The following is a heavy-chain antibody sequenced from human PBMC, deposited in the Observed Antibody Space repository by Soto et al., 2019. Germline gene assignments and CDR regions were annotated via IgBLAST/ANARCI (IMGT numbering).Heavy chain of an antibody. D-gene: IGHD2-15*01. J-gene: IGHJ6*03. CDR2: INPNSGVT. Sequence: QVQLVQSGAEVKKPGASVTVSCRSSGDTFNDYYIHWVRQAPGQGLGWMGWINPNSGVTKYAQKFQGGVTMTRDTSIKTVDMQLSRLRSAATAVYYCARESGGATATLDYYYFDMDVWGTGTTVTVSS. CDR3: ARESGGATATLDYYYFDMDV. V-gene: IGHV1-2*02. CDR1: GDTFNDYY.